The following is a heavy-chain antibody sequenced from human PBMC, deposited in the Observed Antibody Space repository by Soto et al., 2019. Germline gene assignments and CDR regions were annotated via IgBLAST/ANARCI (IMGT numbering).Heavy chain of an antibody. V-gene: IGHV3-53*01. J-gene: IGHJ3*01. Sequence: GGSLRLSCAVVGMTVSGKKYVSFFRQAPGKGLEWVSGVYDADGKYYADSVKGRFTTSRDSSKTIVYLEMNDLGPEDTAIYYCATWLQREHAYDVWGQGTTVTVSS. CDR3: ATWLQREHAYDV. CDR1: GMTVSGKKY. D-gene: IGHD1-1*01. CDR2: VYDADGK.